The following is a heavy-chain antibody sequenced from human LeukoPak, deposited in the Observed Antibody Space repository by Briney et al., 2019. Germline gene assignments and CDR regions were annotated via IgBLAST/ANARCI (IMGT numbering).Heavy chain of an antibody. V-gene: IGHV3-7*03. CDR3: TRVSGGYDLSDY. CDR1: GFTFSSLW. CDR2: IRRDGSMK. Sequence: GGSLRLSCAASGFTFSSLWMRWGRQARGGGVEWGANIRRDGSMKYCVDSVAGRLHLHRDNAKNSLYLQMNRLRADDTGVYCTRVSGGYDLSDYWGQGTLLSVPS. J-gene: IGHJ4*02. D-gene: IGHD3-3*01.